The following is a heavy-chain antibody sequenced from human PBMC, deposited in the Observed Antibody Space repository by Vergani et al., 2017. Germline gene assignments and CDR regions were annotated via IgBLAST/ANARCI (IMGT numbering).Heavy chain of an antibody. CDR2: ISNSGNTI. CDR1: GFSFSDHY. V-gene: IGHV3-11*01. CDR3: ARDHRDYNNYPGTFDI. D-gene: IGHD5-24*01. Sequence: QVQLVESGGGLVKPGGSLRLSCAASGFSFSDHYMTWIRQAPGKGLEWVSYISNSGNTIEYADSVKGRFSISRDNAKSSLFLQMDSLRDEDTAVYYCARDHRDYNNYPGTFDIWGQGSMVTVSS. J-gene: IGHJ3*02.